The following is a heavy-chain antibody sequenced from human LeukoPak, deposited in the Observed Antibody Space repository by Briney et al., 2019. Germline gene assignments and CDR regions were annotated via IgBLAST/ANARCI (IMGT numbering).Heavy chain of an antibody. J-gene: IGHJ4*02. CDR1: GYTFTSYG. D-gene: IGHD5-24*01. CDR3: ARVYMDGRDGYNSDY. CDR2: ISAYNGNT. V-gene: IGHV1-18*01. Sequence: ASVKVSCKASGYTFTSYGISWVRQAPGQGLEWMGWISAYNGNTNYAQKLQGRVTMTTDTSTSTAYMELRSLRSDDTAVFYCARVYMDGRDGYNSDYWGQGTLVTVSS.